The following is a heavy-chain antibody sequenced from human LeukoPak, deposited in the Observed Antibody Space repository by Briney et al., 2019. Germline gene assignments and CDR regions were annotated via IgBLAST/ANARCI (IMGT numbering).Heavy chain of an antibody. J-gene: IGHJ4*02. CDR1: GDSVSSNNGA. V-gene: IGHV6-1*01. CDR2: TYYRSKWYN. D-gene: IGHD3-9*01. Sequence: SQTLSLTCAISGDSVSSNNGAWNWIRQSPSRGLEWLGRTYYRSKWYNDYAGSLISRITISPDTSKNQFSLQLYYVTPEDTAVYYCVRDVGTTGWHTFDYWGQGTLVTVSS. CDR3: VRDVGTTGWHTFDY.